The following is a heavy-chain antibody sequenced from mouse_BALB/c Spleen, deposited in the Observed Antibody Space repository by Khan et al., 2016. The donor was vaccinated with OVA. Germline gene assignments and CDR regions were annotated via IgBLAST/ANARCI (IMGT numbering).Heavy chain of an antibody. D-gene: IGHD2-4*01. CDR3: ARNREPDYTDY. J-gene: IGHJ2*01. Sequence: QVQLKESGPGLVAPSQSLSIICPVSGFSLTNYGVHWVRQPPGKGLEWLGVIWAGGSTNYTSALMSRLSISKDNSKSQVFLKMNSLQTDDTAMYSCARNREPDYTDYWGQGTTLTVSS. CDR2: IWAGGST. CDR1: GFSLTNYG. V-gene: IGHV2-9*02.